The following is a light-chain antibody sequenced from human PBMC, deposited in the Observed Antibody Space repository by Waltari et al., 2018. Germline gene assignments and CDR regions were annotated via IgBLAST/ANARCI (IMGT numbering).Light chain of an antibody. V-gene: IGKV2-29*02. CDR1: QSLLSTDGKTY. Sequence: DTVMTQTPLSLSVTPGQPASISCKSSQSLLSTDGKTYLYWYLQNPGQSPQLLIYEVSVRFSGVPARFSGSGSGTDFTLKISRVEAEDVGIYYCMQATHIPYTFGQGTKLQIK. CDR3: MQATHIPYT. CDR2: EVS. J-gene: IGKJ2*01.